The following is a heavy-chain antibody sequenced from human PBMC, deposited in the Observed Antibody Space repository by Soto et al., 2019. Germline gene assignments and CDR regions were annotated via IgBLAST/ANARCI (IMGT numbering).Heavy chain of an antibody. Sequence: GGSLRLSCAASGFTFGSYAMSWVGQGPGKGLEWVSAISGSGGSTYYADSVKGRFTISRDNSKNTLYLQMNSLRAEDTAVYYCAKDLLIVVVTASYFAYWGQGTLVTVSS. D-gene: IGHD2-21*02. V-gene: IGHV3-23*01. CDR2: ISGSGGST. CDR3: AKDLLIVVVTASYFAY. J-gene: IGHJ4*02. CDR1: GFTFGSYA.